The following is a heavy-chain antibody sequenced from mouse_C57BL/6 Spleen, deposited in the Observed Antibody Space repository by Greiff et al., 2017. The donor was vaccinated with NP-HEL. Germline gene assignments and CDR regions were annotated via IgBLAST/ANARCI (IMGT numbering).Heavy chain of an antibody. Sequence: EVQLVESGGGLVQPGGSLKLSCAASGFTFSDYYMYWVRQTPEKRLEWVAYISNGGGSTYYPDTVKGRFTISRDNAKNTLYLQMSRLKSEDTAMYYCARHRDGLFDYWGKGTTLTVSS. J-gene: IGHJ2*01. D-gene: IGHD2-3*01. V-gene: IGHV5-12*01. CDR3: ARHRDGLFDY. CDR1: GFTFSDYY. CDR2: ISNGGGST.